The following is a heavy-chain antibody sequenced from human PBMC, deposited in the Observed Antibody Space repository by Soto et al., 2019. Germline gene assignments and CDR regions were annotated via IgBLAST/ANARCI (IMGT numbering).Heavy chain of an antibody. V-gene: IGHV1-18*01. Sequence: QVQLVQSGDEVKKPGASVKVSCKASGYIFVNYGIAWVRQAPGQGLEWMGWISPYTGNTHSATKIQGRLPMTTDTSPSTAYMDLGTLTSADTDVYYCVMVDNYVTPTPQDVWGQGTTVTVSS. CDR2: ISPYTGNT. D-gene: IGHD3-16*01. CDR3: VMVDNYVTPTPQDV. J-gene: IGHJ6*02. CDR1: GYIFVNYG.